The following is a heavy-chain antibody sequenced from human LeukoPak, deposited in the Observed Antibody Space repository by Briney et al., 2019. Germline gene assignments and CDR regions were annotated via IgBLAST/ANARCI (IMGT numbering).Heavy chain of an antibody. V-gene: IGHV3-11*04. D-gene: IGHD4-17*01. J-gene: IGHJ4*02. Sequence: GGSLRLSCAASVFIFSDYYMSWIRQAPGKGLEWASYISSSGSPIYYADSVKGRFTISRDNAKNSLYLQMNSLRAEDTAIYYCARDNYGDYYFDYWGQGTLVIVSS. CDR1: VFIFSDYY. CDR3: ARDNYGDYYFDY. CDR2: ISSSGSPI.